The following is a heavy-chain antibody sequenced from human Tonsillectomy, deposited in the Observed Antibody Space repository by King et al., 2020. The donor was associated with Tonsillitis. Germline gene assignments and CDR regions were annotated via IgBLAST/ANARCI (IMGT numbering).Heavy chain of an antibody. J-gene: IGHJ4*02. CDR3: TRSNNWNYGSPVGY. CDR1: GFTFGDYA. D-gene: IGHD1-7*01. Sequence: VQLVESGGGLVQPGRSLRLSCTASGFTFGDYAMRWFRQAPGKGLEWVGFIRSKAYGGTTEYAASVKGRFTISRDDSKSIAYLQMNSLKTENTAVYYCTRSNNWNYGSPVGYWGQGNLVTVSS. CDR2: IRSKAYGGTT. V-gene: IGHV3-49*03.